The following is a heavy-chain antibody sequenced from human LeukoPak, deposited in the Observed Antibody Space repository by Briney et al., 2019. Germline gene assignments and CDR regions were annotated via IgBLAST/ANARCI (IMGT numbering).Heavy chain of an antibody. CDR3: ARDLFTSSWYRWFDP. D-gene: IGHD6-13*01. J-gene: IGHJ5*02. V-gene: IGHV4-61*02. CDR1: GGSISSGNYY. Sequence: SQTLSLACTVSGGSISSGNYYWSWIRQPAGKGLEWIGRIYSSGSTNYNPSLKSRVTISEDTSKNQFSLKLTSVTAADTAVYYCARDLFTSSWYRWFDPWGQGTLVTVSS. CDR2: IYSSGST.